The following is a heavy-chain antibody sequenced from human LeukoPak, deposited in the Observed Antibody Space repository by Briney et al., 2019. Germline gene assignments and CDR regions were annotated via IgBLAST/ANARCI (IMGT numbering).Heavy chain of an antibody. CDR3: SRLQYTYGSEFDH. Sequence: SETLTLTCSVSGDSISTTAYYWAWIRQPPGKGLEWIGNIYYSGNTFHSPSLRSRVTISVDTSKNQFSLKLTSVTAADTAVYYCSRLQYTYGSEFDHWGQGTLVTVSS. CDR2: IYYSGNT. J-gene: IGHJ4*02. V-gene: IGHV4-39*01. CDR1: GDSISTTAYY. D-gene: IGHD5-18*01.